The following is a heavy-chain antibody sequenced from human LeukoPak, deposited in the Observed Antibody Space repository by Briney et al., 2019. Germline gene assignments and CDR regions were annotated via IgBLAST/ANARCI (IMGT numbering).Heavy chain of an antibody. J-gene: IGHJ3*02. V-gene: IGHV4-34*01. D-gene: IGHD2-15*01. Sequence: PSETLSLTCAVYGGSFSGYYWSWIRQPPGKGLEWIGEINHSGNTDYNPSLKSRVTISVDTSKNHFSLKLSSVTAADTAVYYCARELHAIGYCSGGTCYQYDTFDIWGQGTMVTVSS. CDR1: GGSFSGYY. CDR2: INHSGNT. CDR3: ARELHAIGYCSGGTCYQYDTFDI.